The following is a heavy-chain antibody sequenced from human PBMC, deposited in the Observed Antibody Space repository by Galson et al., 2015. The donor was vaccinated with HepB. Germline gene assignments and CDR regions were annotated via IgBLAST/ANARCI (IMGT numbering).Heavy chain of an antibody. V-gene: IGHV4-30-2*01. CDR3: ARGLPTIFGVVIIGPRGNGLDY. J-gene: IGHJ4*02. D-gene: IGHD3-3*01. CDR1: GGSISSGGYS. Sequence: TLSLTCADSGGSISSGGYSWSWIRQPPGKGLEWIGYIYHSGSTNYNPSLKSRVTISVDTSKNQFSLKLSSVTAADTAVYYCARGLPTIFGVVIIGPRGNGLDYWGQGTLVTVSS. CDR2: IYHSGST.